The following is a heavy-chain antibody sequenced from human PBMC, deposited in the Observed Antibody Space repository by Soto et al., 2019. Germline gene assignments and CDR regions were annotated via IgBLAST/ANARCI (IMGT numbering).Heavy chain of an antibody. CDR2: IYPGDSDT. CDR1: GYSFTNYW. CDR3: ARHLRGGLYYYYYGMDV. J-gene: IGHJ6*02. V-gene: IGHV5-51*01. D-gene: IGHD3-16*01. Sequence: EVQLVQSGAEVKKPGESLKISCKVSGYSFTNYWIGWVRQMPGKGVEWMGIIYPGDSDTRYSPSFQGQVTISADESISTAYLQWSSLKASDTAMDYCARHLRGGLYYYYYGMDVWGQGTTVTVSS.